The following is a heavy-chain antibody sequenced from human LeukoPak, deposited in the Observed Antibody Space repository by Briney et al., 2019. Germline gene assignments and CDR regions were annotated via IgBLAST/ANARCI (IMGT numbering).Heavy chain of an antibody. Sequence: KASETLSLTCAVYGGSFSGYYWSWIRQPPGKGLEWIGEINHSGSTNYNPSLKSRVTISVDTSKNQFSLKLSSVTAADTAVYYCARGRLRLGDYYYYYGMDVWGQGTTVTVSS. CDR2: INHSGST. V-gene: IGHV4-34*01. J-gene: IGHJ6*02. D-gene: IGHD3-3*01. CDR1: GGSFSGYY. CDR3: ARGRLRLGDYYYYYGMDV.